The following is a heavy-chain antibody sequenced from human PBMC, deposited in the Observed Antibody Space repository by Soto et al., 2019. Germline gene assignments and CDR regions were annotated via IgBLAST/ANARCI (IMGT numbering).Heavy chain of an antibody. CDR2: IYYSGST. CDR1: GGSISSSSYY. D-gene: IGHD5-18*01. Sequence: QLQLQESGPGLVKPSETLSLTCTVSGGSISSSSYYWGWIRQPPGKGLEWIGRIYYSGSTYYNPSLKSGVTISVDTSKNQFSLKLSSVTAADTAVYYCACIFSGGYGYGFYYYGMDVWGQGTTVTVSS. V-gene: IGHV4-39*01. J-gene: IGHJ6*02. CDR3: ACIFSGGYGYGFYYYGMDV.